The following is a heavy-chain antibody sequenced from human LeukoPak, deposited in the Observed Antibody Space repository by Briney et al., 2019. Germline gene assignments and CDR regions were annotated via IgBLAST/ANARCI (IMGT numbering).Heavy chain of an antibody. V-gene: IGHV3-48*03. CDR1: GFTFGNYE. Sequence: GGSLRLSCAASGFTFGNYEMSWVRQAPGKGLEWVSYISSNGSTIDYADSVKGRFTISRDNAKNSLYLQMNSLRAEDTAVYYCGELGIPMAGGVWGKGTTVTISS. CDR3: GELGIPMAGGV. CDR2: ISSNGSTI. J-gene: IGHJ6*04. D-gene: IGHD3-10*02.